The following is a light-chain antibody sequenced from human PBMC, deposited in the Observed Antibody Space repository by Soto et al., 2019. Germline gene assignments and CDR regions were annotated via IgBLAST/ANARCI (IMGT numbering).Light chain of an antibody. CDR2: EVS. CDR3: SSYTSSTTLGVL. V-gene: IGLV2-14*01. CDR1: GSGAGGYNY. J-gene: IGLJ2*01. Sequence: QSAMTQPASVSGSPGQSITISCTGTGSGAGGYNYVSWYQQHPGKAPKLMIYEVSNRPSGVSNRVSGSKSGNTASLTISGLQAEHEAAYSCSSYTSSTTLGVLFGGGTKLTVL.